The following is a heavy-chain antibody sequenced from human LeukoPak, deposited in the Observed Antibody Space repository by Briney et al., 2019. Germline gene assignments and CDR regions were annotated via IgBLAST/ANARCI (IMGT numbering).Heavy chain of an antibody. Sequence: GGSLRLSCAASGFPISTNYMSWVRQAPGKGPEWVAIIYSGGDTFHADSLKGRFTISRNSSKNTLFLQMISLRAEDTAVYYCARDHITMIRGVSYYFYGMDVWGQGTTVTVSS. V-gene: IGHV3-53*01. CDR3: ARDHITMIRGVSYYFYGMDV. CDR1: GFPISTNY. CDR2: IYSGGDT. D-gene: IGHD3-10*01. J-gene: IGHJ6*02.